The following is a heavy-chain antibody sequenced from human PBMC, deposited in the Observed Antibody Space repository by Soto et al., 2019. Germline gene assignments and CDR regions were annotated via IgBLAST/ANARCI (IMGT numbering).Heavy chain of an antibody. Sequence: QVQLVQSGAEVKKPGYSVKVSCKASGGTFSTYTINWVRQAPGQGLEWMGGIIPMLGTANYAQKFQGRVTITADESTSTAYMELSSLRSEDTAVYYCARRYCISTSCHYYGMDVWGQGTTVTVSS. V-gene: IGHV1-69*12. D-gene: IGHD2-2*01. CDR3: ARRYCISTSCHYYGMDV. CDR2: IIPMLGTA. J-gene: IGHJ6*02. CDR1: GGTFSTYT.